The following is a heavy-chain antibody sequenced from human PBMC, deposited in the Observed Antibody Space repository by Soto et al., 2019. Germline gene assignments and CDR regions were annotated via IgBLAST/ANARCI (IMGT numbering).Heavy chain of an antibody. Sequence: QVQLVQSGAEVKKPGASVKVSCKASGYTFTSYGISWVRQAPGQGLEWMGWISAYNGNTNYAQKLQGRVTMTTDTSTSTDYMELRSLRSDDTAVYYCARVLLRFLEWLSNSHDYWGQGTLVTVSS. D-gene: IGHD3-3*01. J-gene: IGHJ4*02. CDR3: ARVLLRFLEWLSNSHDY. V-gene: IGHV1-18*01. CDR2: ISAYNGNT. CDR1: GYTFTSYG.